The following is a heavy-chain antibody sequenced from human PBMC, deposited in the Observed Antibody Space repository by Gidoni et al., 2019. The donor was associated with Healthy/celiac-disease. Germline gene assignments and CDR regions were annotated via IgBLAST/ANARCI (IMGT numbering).Heavy chain of an antibody. CDR2: IKSKTDGGTT. Sequence: EVQLVESGGGLVKPGGSLSLSCAASGYTFSNARLNWVRQAPGKGLEWVGRIKSKTDGGTTDYAAPVKGRFTISRDDSKNTLYLQMNSLKTEDTAVYYCTTDSGYSGSYMGPEFDYWGQGTLVTVSS. V-gene: IGHV3-15*07. CDR3: TTDSGYSGSYMGPEFDY. CDR1: GYTFSNAR. D-gene: IGHD1-26*01. J-gene: IGHJ4*02.